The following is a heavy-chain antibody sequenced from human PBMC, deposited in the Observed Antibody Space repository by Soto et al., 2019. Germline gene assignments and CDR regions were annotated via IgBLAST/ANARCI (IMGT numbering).Heavy chain of an antibody. CDR2: IIPLFGTE. Sequence: QVQLVQSGAEVKKPGSSVTVSGKASGDTFSSYAISWVRQAPGQGLEWMGGIIPLFGTENYAQKFQVRVTITADKSTSTAYMELSSLRSEDTAVYYCARQTLDPGSGSYQFDYWGQGSLVTVSS. V-gene: IGHV1-69*06. CDR3: ARQTLDPGSGSYQFDY. D-gene: IGHD3-10*01. CDR1: GDTFSSYA. J-gene: IGHJ4*02.